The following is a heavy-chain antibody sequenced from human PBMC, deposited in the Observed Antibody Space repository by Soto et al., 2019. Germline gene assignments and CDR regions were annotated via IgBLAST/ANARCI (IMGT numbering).Heavy chain of an antibody. V-gene: IGHV4-30-4*01. CDR2: IHHSGST. CDR1: GGSISSGENF. Sequence: QVQLQESGPGLVKPSQTLSLTCTVSGGSISSGENFWNWIRQSPGKGLEWIGYIHHSGSTYYNPSLKSRLTISVDTSKNQISLKLNSVTAADTAVYYCARDTGTYPYYFDYWGQGTVVTVSS. J-gene: IGHJ4*02. D-gene: IGHD1-26*01. CDR3: ARDTGTYPYYFDY.